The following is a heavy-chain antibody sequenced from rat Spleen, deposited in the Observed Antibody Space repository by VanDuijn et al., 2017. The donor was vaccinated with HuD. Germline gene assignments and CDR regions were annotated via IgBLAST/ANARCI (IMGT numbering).Heavy chain of an antibody. V-gene: IGHV2-45*01. CDR3: ARGGRTEGPGFFDY. CDR2: MWSGGNT. Sequence: VQLKESGPGLVQPSQTLSLTCTVSGFSLTSYNVHWVRQPPGKGLEWMGTMWSGGNTDYNSALKSRLSISRDTSKNQVFLKRNRRQSEDTTTYYCARGGRTEGPGFFDYWGQGVMVTVSS. D-gene: IGHD1-11*01. J-gene: IGHJ2*01. CDR1: GFSLTSYN.